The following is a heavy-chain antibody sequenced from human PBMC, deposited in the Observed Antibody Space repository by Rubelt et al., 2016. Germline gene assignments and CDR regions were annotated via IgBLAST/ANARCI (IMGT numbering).Heavy chain of an antibody. Sequence: QVQLQESGPGLVKPSETLSLTCTVSGGSISSYYWSWIRQPPGKGLEWIGYIYYSGSTNYNPSLKSRVTISVDTSKNQFSLNLSTVTAADTAVYYCARGDSGDYVFHFDYWGQGTLVTVSS. CDR3: ARGDSGDYVFHFDY. CDR1: GGSISSYY. J-gene: IGHJ4*02. V-gene: IGHV4-59*01. D-gene: IGHD4-17*01. CDR2: IYYSGST.